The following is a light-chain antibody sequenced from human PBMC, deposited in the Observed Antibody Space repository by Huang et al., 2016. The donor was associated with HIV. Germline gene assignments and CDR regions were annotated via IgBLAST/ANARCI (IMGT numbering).Light chain of an antibody. CDR2: GAS. CDR3: QQYNNWPPWT. Sequence: EIVMTQSPAMLSLSPGERATLSCRASQSVSSNLAWYQQKCGQAPRLLIYGASTRATGVPGRFSGSGSGTEFTLTISILQSEDFAVYYCQQYNNWPPWTFGQGTKVEIK. V-gene: IGKV3-15*01. J-gene: IGKJ1*01. CDR1: QSVSSN.